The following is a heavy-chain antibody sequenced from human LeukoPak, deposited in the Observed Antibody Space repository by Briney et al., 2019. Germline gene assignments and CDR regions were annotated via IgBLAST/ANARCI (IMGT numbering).Heavy chain of an antibody. Sequence: GGSLRPSRSASALTFSTSSTNSARHAPGEGRESVTSIRRTSDYIYYADSVKGRFNIPRDNAKNSLSLQMNSLRAEDTAVYYCARDMTTVTTCYLQHWGQGTLVTVSS. V-gene: IGHV3-21*01. J-gene: IGHJ1*01. D-gene: IGHD4-17*01. CDR2: IRRTSDYI. CDR1: ALTFSTSS. CDR3: ARDMTTVTTCYLQH.